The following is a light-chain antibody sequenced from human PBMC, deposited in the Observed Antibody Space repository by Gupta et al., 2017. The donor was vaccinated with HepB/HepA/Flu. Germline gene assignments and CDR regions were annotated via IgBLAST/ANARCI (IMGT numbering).Light chain of an antibody. J-gene: IGLJ2*01. CDR1: SSNIGNNY. CDR3: GTWDSSLSAAV. V-gene: IGLV1-51*02. Sequence: QSVLTQPPSVSAALGQKVTISCSGSSSNIGNNYVSWYQQLPGSAPKLLIYEDNKRPSGIPDRFSGSKSGTSATLGITVLQTGDEADYYCGTWDSSLSAAVFGGGTELTGL. CDR2: EDN.